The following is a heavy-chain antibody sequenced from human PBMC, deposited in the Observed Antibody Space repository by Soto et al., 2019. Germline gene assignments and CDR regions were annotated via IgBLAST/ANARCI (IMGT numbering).Heavy chain of an antibody. J-gene: IGHJ5*02. CDR1: GFTFSSYG. V-gene: IGHV3-30*18. D-gene: IGHD5-12*01. Sequence: PGGSLRLSCAASGFTFSSYGMHWVRQAPGKGLEWVAVISYDGSNKYYADSVKGRFTISRDNSKNTLYLQMNSLRAEDTAVYYCAKDRMATIGNWFDTWGQGTLVTVSS. CDR3: AKDRMATIGNWFDT. CDR2: ISYDGSNK.